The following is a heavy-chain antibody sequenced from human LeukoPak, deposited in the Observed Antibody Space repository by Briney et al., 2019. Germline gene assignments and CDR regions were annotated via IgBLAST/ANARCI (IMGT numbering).Heavy chain of an antibody. D-gene: IGHD3-10*01. CDR1: GYAFTGYY. J-gene: IGHJ4*02. Sequence: ASVKVSCKASGYAFTGYYMHWVRQAPGQGLEWMGWINPNSGGTNYAQKFQGRVTMTRDTSISTAYMELSRLRSDDTAVYYCARSPKRGETPKYFDYWGQGTLVTVSS. V-gene: IGHV1-2*02. CDR3: ARSPKRGETPKYFDY. CDR2: INPNSGGT.